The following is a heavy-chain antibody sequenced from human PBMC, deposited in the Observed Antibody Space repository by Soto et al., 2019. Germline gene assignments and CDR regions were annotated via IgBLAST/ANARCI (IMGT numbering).Heavy chain of an antibody. CDR2: INAHSGGT. J-gene: IGHJ5*02. V-gene: IGHV1-2*02. Sequence: QVQLVQSGAAVKKPGASVKVSCKASGFSFTGYYIHWLRQAPGQGLVWMGWINAHSGGTEYAQKFQGRVTLTRDTSIATAYLTLTSLTSDDTALYYCAKDLTRQLAYWLDPWGQGTQVTVSS. D-gene: IGHD6-6*01. CDR3: AKDLTRQLAYWLDP. CDR1: GFSFTGYY.